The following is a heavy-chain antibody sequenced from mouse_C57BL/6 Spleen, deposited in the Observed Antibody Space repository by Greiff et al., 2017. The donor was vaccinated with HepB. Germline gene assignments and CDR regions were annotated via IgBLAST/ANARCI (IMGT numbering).Heavy chain of an antibody. D-gene: IGHD1-1*01. Sequence: EVKLMESGGGLVKPGGSLKLSCAASGFTFSDYGMHWVRQAPEKGLEWVAYISSGSSTIYYADTVKGRFTISRDNAKNTLFLQMTSLRSEDTAMYDCARNYGSFYYAMDYWGQGTSVTVSS. CDR1: GFTFSDYG. CDR3: ARNYGSFYYAMDY. V-gene: IGHV5-17*01. J-gene: IGHJ4*01. CDR2: ISSGSSTI.